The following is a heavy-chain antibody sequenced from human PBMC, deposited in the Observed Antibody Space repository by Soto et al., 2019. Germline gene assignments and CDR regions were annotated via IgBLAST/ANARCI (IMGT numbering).Heavy chain of an antibody. V-gene: IGHV3-23*01. CDR1: GFTFASYA. CDR2: IASNGVTT. J-gene: IGHJ1*01. Sequence: EVQLLESGGGLVQPGGSLRLYCAASGFTFASYAMTWVRQAPGKGLEWGSTIASNGVTTYYADYVKGRFTISKDSSKNALYLQMNSLRADDSAFYYYAKDWIGDTCTPDRCLRNWGQGTLVTVSS. CDR3: AKDWIGDTCTPDRCLRN. D-gene: IGHD3-3*01.